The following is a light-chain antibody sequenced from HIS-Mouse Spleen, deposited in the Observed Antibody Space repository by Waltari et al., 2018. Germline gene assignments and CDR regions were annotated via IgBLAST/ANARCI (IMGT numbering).Light chain of an antibody. CDR1: QSISSW. Sequence: DIQMTQSPSTLSASAGDRVTITCRASQSISSWLAWYQQKPGKAPKLLIYKASSLESGVPSRFSGSGSETEFTLTISSLQPDDFATYYCQQYNSYSKLTFGGGTKVEIK. V-gene: IGKV1-5*03. J-gene: IGKJ4*01. CDR2: KAS. CDR3: QQYNSYSKLT.